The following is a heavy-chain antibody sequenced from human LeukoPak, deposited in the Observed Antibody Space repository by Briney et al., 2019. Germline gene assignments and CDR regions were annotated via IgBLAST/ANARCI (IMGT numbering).Heavy chain of an antibody. Sequence: GGSLRLSCAASGFPFSSYGMHWVRQAPGKGLEWVAFIRYDGSNKYYADSVKGRFTISRDNSKNTLYLQMNSLRAEDTAVYYCARSCSGGTCNFPKFEPWGQGTLVTVSS. CDR1: GFPFSSYG. CDR2: IRYDGSNK. V-gene: IGHV3-30*02. CDR3: ARSCSGGTCNFPKFEP. J-gene: IGHJ5*02. D-gene: IGHD2-15*01.